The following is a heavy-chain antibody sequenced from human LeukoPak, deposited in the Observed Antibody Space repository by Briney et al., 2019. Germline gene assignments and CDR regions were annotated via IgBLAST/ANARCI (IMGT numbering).Heavy chain of an antibody. V-gene: IGHV4-34*01. CDR1: GESFSGYF. J-gene: IGHJ2*01. CDR3: ARIWPDL. CDR2: INHSGYT. D-gene: IGHD3-10*01. Sequence: SETLSLTCAVYGESFSGYFWSWIRQPPGKGLEWIGEINHSGYTNYNPSLKSRVTISVDTTKMQFSLRLNSVTAADTAVYYCARIWPDLWGRGTLVTVSS.